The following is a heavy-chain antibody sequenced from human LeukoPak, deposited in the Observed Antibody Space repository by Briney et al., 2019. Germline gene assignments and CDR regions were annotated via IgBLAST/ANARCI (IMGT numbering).Heavy chain of an antibody. Sequence: QSGESLRLSCAASGFAFSTYALSWVRQAPGKGLEWVSSIRGSDGSTYYADSVKGRFAISRDNSKNTLYLQMNSLRAEDTAVYYCAKDVYGDYGGLDYWGQGTLVTVSS. D-gene: IGHD4-17*01. J-gene: IGHJ4*02. CDR1: GFAFSTYA. V-gene: IGHV3-23*01. CDR2: IRGSDGST. CDR3: AKDVYGDYGGLDY.